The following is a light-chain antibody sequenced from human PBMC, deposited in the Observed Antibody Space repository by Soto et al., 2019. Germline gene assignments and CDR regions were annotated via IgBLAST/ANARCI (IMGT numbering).Light chain of an antibody. CDR1: SSDVGGHKY. V-gene: IGLV2-14*01. CDR2: EVV. CDR3: SSYTSSNTWV. Sequence: QSVLTQPASVSGSPGQSISISCTGTSSDVGGHKYVAWYQQHPGKAPKLMIYEVVNRPSGVSNRFSGSKSGNTASLTISGLQAEDEADYYCSSYTSSNTWVFGGGTKVTVL. J-gene: IGLJ3*02.